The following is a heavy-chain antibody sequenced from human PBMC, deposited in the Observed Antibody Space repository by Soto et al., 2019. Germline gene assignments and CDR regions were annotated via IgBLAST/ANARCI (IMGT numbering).Heavy chain of an antibody. CDR3: ARLGYCSSTSCYEEYYYYYMDV. CDR1: GGSFSGYY. J-gene: IGHJ6*03. V-gene: IGHV4-34*01. D-gene: IGHD2-2*01. Sequence: QVQLQQWGAGLLKPSETLSLTCAVYGGSFSGYYWSWIRQPPGKGLEWIGEINHSGSTNYNPSLKRRVTISVDTSKNQFSLKLSSVTAADTAVYYCARLGYCSSTSCYEEYYYYYMDVWGKGTTVTVSS. CDR2: INHSGST.